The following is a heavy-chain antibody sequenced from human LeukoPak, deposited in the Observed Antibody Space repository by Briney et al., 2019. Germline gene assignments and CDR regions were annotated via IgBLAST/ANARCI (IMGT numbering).Heavy chain of an antibody. CDR3: ARGEDYYDSSGYFDY. CDR1: GGSFSGYY. J-gene: IGHJ4*02. CDR2: INHSGST. V-gene: IGHV4-34*01. Sequence: SETLSLTCAVYGGSFSGYYWSWIRQPPGKGLEWIGEINHSGSTNYNPSLKSRVTISVDTSKNQFSLKLSSVTAADTAVYYCARGEDYYDSSGYFDYWGQGTLVTVSS. D-gene: IGHD3-22*01.